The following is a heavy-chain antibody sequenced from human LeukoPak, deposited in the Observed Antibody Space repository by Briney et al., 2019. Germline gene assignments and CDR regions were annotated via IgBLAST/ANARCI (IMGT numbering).Heavy chain of an antibody. D-gene: IGHD2-21*02. V-gene: IGHV4-61*02. CDR1: GGSISSGSYY. J-gene: IGHJ6*03. Sequence: SETLSLTCTVSGGSISSGSYYWSWIRQPAGKGLEWIGRIYTSGSTNYNPSLKSRVTISVDTSKNQFSLKLSSVTAADTAVYYCARDARLYRNYYYYMDVWGKGTTVTISS. CDR2: IYTSGST. CDR3: ARDARLYRNYYYYMDV.